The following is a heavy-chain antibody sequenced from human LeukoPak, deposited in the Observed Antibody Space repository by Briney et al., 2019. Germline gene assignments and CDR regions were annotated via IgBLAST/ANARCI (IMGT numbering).Heavy chain of an antibody. CDR3: ARWSQEWPNYYYGMDV. D-gene: IGHD3-3*01. CDR2: ISSSSSYI. CDR1: GFTFSSYS. V-gene: IGHV3-21*01. J-gene: IGHJ6*02. Sequence: GGSLRLSCAASGFTFSSYSMNWVRQAPGKGLEWVSSISSSSSYIYYADSVKGRFTISRDNAKSSLYLQMNSLRAEDTAVYYCARWSQEWPNYYYGMDVWGQGTTVTVSS.